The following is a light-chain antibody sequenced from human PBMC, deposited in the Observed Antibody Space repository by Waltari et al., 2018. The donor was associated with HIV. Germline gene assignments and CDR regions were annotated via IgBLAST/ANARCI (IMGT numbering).Light chain of an antibody. J-gene: IGKJ2*01. Sequence: EVVLTQSPVTLSLSPGERATLSCRASQGVGIYLAWYQHKSGQPPRLLISDASNRAADIPARFSGSGSGTHFTLTISSLDPEDFAVYYCQQGRTFGQGTKLEI. V-gene: IGKV3-11*01. CDR3: QQGRT. CDR1: QGVGIY. CDR2: DAS.